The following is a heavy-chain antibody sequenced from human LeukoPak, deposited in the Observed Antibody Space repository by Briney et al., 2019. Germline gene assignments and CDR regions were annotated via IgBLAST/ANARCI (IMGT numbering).Heavy chain of an antibody. CDR2: IHYSGGT. V-gene: IGHV4-59*01. Sequence: SETLSLTCTVSGGSISNYYWSWIRQPPGKGLGWIGYIHYSGGTNYNPSLKSRVTISVDTSKNQFSLKLSSVTAADTAVYYCARERDGYNPFDYWGQGTLVTVSS. D-gene: IGHD5-24*01. CDR3: ARERDGYNPFDY. CDR1: GGSISNYY. J-gene: IGHJ4*02.